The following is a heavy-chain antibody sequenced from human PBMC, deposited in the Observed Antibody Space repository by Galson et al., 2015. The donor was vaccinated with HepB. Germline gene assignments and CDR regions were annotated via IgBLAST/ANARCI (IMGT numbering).Heavy chain of an antibody. CDR3: AREGSRIVFHAFDT. Sequence: SLRLSCAASGLSFSGSGMHWVRQAPGKGLEWVAVIQYDGSNKVYADSVKGRFTISRDNSKNTLYLEMNSLRAEDTAVYYCAREGSRIVFHAFDTWGRGTMVPVSS. CDR1: GLSFSGSG. J-gene: IGHJ3*02. V-gene: IGHV3-33*01. CDR2: IQYDGSNK. D-gene: IGHD2-15*01.